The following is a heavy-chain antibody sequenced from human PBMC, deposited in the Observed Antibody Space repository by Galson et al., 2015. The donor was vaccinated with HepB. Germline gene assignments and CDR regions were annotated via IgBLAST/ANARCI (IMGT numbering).Heavy chain of an antibody. D-gene: IGHD3-10*01. J-gene: IGHJ4*02. V-gene: IGHV3-30*18. CDR2: ISLDGRNI. CDR1: GFSFNTYG. CDR3: AKSLLWFGDLQPFDS. Sequence: SLRLSCAASGFSFNTYGMHWVRQAPGKGLEWVSSISLDGRNINYADSVKGRFTISRDNSRNTLYLQMNSLTVEDTAVYFCAKSLLWFGDLQPFDSWGQGTLVTVSS.